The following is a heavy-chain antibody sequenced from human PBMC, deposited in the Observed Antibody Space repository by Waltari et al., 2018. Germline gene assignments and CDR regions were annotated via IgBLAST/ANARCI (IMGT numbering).Heavy chain of an antibody. J-gene: IGHJ4*02. D-gene: IGHD3-9*01. CDR3: ARGGRDILTEY. CDR2: IYHSGST. Sequence: QVQLQESGPGLVKPSETLSLTCAVSGYSISRGYYWGWIRQPPGKGLEWIGSIYHSGSTNYNPSLKSRVTISVDTSKNQFSLKLSSVTAADTAVYYCARGGRDILTEYWGQGTLVTVAS. CDR1: GYSISRGYY. V-gene: IGHV4-38-2*01.